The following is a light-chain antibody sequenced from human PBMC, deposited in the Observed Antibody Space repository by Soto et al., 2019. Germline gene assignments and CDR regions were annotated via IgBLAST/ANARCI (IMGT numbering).Light chain of an antibody. V-gene: IGLV2-14*01. Sequence: QSALTQPASVSGSPGQSITISCTGTSSDVGGHNYVSWYQQFPGKAPKLMIYDVNNRPSGVSNRFSGSKSGNTASLTISGLQAEDEADYYCSSYTSSSPVVFGGGTKLTVL. CDR2: DVN. J-gene: IGLJ2*01. CDR3: SSYTSSSPVV. CDR1: SSDVGGHNY.